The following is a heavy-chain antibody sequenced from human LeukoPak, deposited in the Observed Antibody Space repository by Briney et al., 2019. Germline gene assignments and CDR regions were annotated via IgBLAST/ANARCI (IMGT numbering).Heavy chain of an antibody. CDR2: INSDGSNT. J-gene: IGHJ4*02. D-gene: IGHD3-22*01. V-gene: IGHV3-74*01. Sequence: PGGSLRLSCAASGFTFSNFWMYWVRQAPGKGLVWVSRINSDGSNTNYADSVKGRFTISRDNSQSTLYLQMNSLRAEDTAVYYCARARNNYDSSGFSALDYWGQGTLVTVSS. CDR3: ARARNNYDSSGFSALDY. CDR1: GFTFSNFW.